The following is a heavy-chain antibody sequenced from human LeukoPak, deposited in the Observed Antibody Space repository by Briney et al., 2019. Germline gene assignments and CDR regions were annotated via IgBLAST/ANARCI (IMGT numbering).Heavy chain of an antibody. D-gene: IGHD5-18*01. V-gene: IGHV3-23*01. CDR1: GFTLRSYA. Sequence: GGSLRLSCAGSGFTLRSYAMTWVRQAPGKGLEWVSAISGSGDTTYYADSVKGRFTISRDNSKNTLYLQLNSLRVEDTAVYYCARDRQYTAMDRMVSYWGQGTLVTVSS. CDR3: ARDRQYTAMDRMVSY. J-gene: IGHJ4*02. CDR2: ISGSGDTT.